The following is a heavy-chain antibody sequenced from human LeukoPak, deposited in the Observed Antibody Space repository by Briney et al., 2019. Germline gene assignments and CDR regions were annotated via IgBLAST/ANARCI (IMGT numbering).Heavy chain of an antibody. V-gene: IGHV4-34*01. J-gene: IGHJ4*02. D-gene: IGHD6-13*01. CDR1: GGSFSGYY. CDR3: ASHLYSSSCFDY. CDR2: INHSGST. Sequence: SETPSLTCAVYGGSFSGYYWSWIRQPPGKGLEWIGEINHSGSTNYNPSLKSRVTISVDTSKNQFSLKLSSVTAADTAVYYCASHLYSSSCFDYWGQGTLVTVSS.